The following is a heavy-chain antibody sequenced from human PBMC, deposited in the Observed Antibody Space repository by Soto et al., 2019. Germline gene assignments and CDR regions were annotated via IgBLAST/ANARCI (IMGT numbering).Heavy chain of an antibody. V-gene: IGHV3-30-3*01. CDR1: GFSFSRHT. Sequence: QVQLVESGGGVVQPGRSLRLSCAASGFSFSRHTMHWIRQAPGKGLEWVATTSYDGSSKYYADSVKGRFTISRDNSENTLYLQMNSLRPEDTAVYYCATAHTIPRNWFEPWGRGTLVTVSS. D-gene: IGHD2-21*01. CDR3: ATAHTIPRNWFEP. J-gene: IGHJ5*02. CDR2: TSYDGSSK.